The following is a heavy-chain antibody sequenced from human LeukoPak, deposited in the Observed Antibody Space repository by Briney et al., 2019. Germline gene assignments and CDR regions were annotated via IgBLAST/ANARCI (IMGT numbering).Heavy chain of an antibody. V-gene: IGHV4-4*07. J-gene: IGHJ6*02. CDR3: ARVSIVAPYGMDV. CDR2: IYTSGST. D-gene: IGHD1-26*01. Sequence: SETLSLTCTVSGGSISSYYWSWLRQPAGKGLEWIGRIYTSGSTNYNPSLKSRVTMSVDTSKNQFSLKLSSVTAADTAVYYCARVSIVAPYGMDVWGQGTTVTVSS. CDR1: GGSISSYY.